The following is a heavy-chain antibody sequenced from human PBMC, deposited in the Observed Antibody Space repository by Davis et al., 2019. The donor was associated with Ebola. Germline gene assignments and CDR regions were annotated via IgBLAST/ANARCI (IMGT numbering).Heavy chain of an antibody. J-gene: IGHJ2*01. CDR2: IKQDGSEK. CDR1: GFTFSSYW. CDR3: ARARWLQFFWYFDL. Sequence: PGGSLRLSCAASGFTFSSYWMSWVRQAPGKGLEWVANIKQDGSEKYYVDSVKGRFTISRDNAKNSLYLQMNSLRAEDTAVYYCARARWLQFFWYFDLWGRGTLVTVSS. D-gene: IGHD5-24*01. V-gene: IGHV3-7*01.